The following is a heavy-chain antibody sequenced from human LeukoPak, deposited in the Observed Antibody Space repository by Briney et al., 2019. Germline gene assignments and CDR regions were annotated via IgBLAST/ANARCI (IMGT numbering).Heavy chain of an antibody. CDR2: IYSGGST. CDR3: ARSGRYCSSTSCYIDY. Sequence: IYSGGSTYYADSVKGRFTISRDNSKNTLYLQMNSLRAEDTAVYYCARSGRYCSSTSCYIDYWGQGTLVTVSS. J-gene: IGHJ4*02. V-gene: IGHV3-53*01. D-gene: IGHD2-2*02.